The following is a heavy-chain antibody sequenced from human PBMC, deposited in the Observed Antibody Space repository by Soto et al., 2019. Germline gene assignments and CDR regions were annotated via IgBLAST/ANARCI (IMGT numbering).Heavy chain of an antibody. J-gene: IGHJ4*02. CDR2: LRWDGTDI. Sequence: EVQLVESGGGLVQPWGSLRLSCAASGFTFNYYWMHWVRQIPGEGLAWVARLRWDGTDISYADSVKVRFTISSNNDTNTSYLSMNSVWAAETAIYYWGGGGGDFFGSCADHGAYFAYWCQGALVTVSS. V-gene: IGHV3-74*03. D-gene: IGHD3-10*01. CDR3: GGGGGDFFGSCADHGAYFAY. CDR1: GFTFNYYW.